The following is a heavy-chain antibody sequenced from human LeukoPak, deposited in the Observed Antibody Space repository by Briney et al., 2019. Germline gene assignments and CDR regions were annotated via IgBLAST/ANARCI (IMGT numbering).Heavy chain of an antibody. CDR3: ARDLGPYGSGSYRAFDY. V-gene: IGHV4-31*03. CDR1: GGSISSSSYY. Sequence: PPETLSLTCTVSGGSISSSSYYWGWIRQHPGKGLEWIGYIYYSGSTYYNPSLKSRVTISVDTSKNQFSLKLSSVTAADTAVYYCARDLGPYGSGSYRAFDYWGQGTLVTVSS. J-gene: IGHJ4*02. D-gene: IGHD3-10*01. CDR2: IYYSGST.